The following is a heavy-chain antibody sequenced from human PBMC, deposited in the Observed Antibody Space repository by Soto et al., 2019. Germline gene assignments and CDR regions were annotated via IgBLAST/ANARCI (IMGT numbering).Heavy chain of an antibody. CDR1: GFTFSSYG. Sequence: QVQLVESGGGVVQPGRSLRLSCAASGFTFSSYGMHWVRQAPGKGLEWVAVIWYDGGNKNYADFVKGRFTISRDDSKNSLYLQMNSLRAEDTAVYYCAREKTAMVTVDYWGQGTLVTVSS. D-gene: IGHD5-18*01. CDR2: IWYDGGNK. V-gene: IGHV3-33*01. J-gene: IGHJ4*02. CDR3: AREKTAMVTVDY.